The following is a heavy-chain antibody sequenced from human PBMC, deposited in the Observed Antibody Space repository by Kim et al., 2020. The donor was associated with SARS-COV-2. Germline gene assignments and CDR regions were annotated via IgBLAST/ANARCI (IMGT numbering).Heavy chain of an antibody. CDR2: ISGSGGST. CDR3: AKTSVLRFLEWFKTIYFQH. CDR1: GFTFSSYA. Sequence: GGSLRLSCAASGFTFSSYAMSWVRQAPGKGLEWVSAISGSGGSTYYADSVKGRFTISRDNSKNTLYLQMNSLRAEDTAVYYCAKTSVLRFLEWFKTIYFQHWGQGTLVTVSS. V-gene: IGHV3-23*01. J-gene: IGHJ1*01. D-gene: IGHD3-3*01.